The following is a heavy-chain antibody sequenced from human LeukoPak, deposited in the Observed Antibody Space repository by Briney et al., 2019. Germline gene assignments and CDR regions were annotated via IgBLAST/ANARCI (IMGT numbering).Heavy chain of an antibody. J-gene: IGHJ4*02. V-gene: IGHV3-23*01. Sequence: GGSLRLSCAATGFTFNNYAMSWVRQAPGKGLEWVSAIGDYGGHIYYADSVKGRFTISRDNSKNTVHLQMNRLRADDTAIYYCVKEPAITGIEDSWGLGTLVTVSS. CDR3: VKEPAITGIEDS. D-gene: IGHD1-20*01. CDR2: IGDYGGHI. CDR1: GFTFNNYA.